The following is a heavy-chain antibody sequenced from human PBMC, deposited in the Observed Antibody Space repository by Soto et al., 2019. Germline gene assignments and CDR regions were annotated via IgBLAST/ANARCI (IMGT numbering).Heavy chain of an antibody. Sequence: QVQLQQWGAGLLKPSETLSLTCAVYGGFVSSGSYYWSWIRQPPGKGLEWIGEMIHSGGTHFNPSLKSRVTVSVDTSKNQFSLKMSSVTAADTALYYCARVERGTATTVVDDFDLWGPRTMVTVSS. CDR3: ARVERGTATTVVDDFDL. CDR1: GGFVSSGSYY. V-gene: IGHV4-34*12. J-gene: IGHJ3*01. CDR2: MIHSGGT. D-gene: IGHD1-1*01.